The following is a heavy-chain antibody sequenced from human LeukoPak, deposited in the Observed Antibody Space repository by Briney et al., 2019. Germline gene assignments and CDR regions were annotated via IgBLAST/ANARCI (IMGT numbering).Heavy chain of an antibody. CDR2: ISYDGSNK. J-gene: IGHJ4*02. D-gene: IGHD6-13*01. CDR3: ASAGYSSSWYYFDY. Sequence: GGSLRLSCAASGFTFSSYGTHWVRQAPGKGLEWVAVISYDGSNKYYADSVKGRFTISRDNSKNTLYLQMNSLRAEDTAVYYCASAGYSSSWYYFDYWGQGTLVTVSS. V-gene: IGHV3-30*03. CDR1: GFTFSSYG.